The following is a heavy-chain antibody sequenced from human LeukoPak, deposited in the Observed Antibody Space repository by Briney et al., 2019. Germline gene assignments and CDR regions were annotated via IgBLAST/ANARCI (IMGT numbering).Heavy chain of an antibody. J-gene: IGHJ4*01. Sequence: PSETLSLTCAVYGGPFSGYYWSWIRQPPGKGLEWIGEINHSGSTNYNPSLKSRVTISVDTFKNQFSLKLRSVTAADTAVYYCARTGGWYAFDYWGHGTLVTVSS. D-gene: IGHD6-19*01. CDR2: INHSGST. V-gene: IGHV4-34*01. CDR1: GGPFSGYY. CDR3: ARTGGWYAFDY.